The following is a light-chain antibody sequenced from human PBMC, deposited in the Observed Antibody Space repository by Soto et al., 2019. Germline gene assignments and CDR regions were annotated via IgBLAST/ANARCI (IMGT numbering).Light chain of an antibody. CDR2: DAS. CDR1: QSISSS. J-gene: IGKJ2*01. CDR3: QQYNNWPHT. Sequence: EIVLTQSPATLSLSPGERVTLFCRASQSISSSLAWYQHKSGQAPRLLIYDASNRATGIPARFSGGGSGTDFTLSISSLEPEDFALYYCQQYNNWPHTFGQGTKLEIK. V-gene: IGKV3-11*01.